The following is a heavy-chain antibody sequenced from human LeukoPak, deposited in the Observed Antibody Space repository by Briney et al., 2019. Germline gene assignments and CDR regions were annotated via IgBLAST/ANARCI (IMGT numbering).Heavy chain of an antibody. V-gene: IGHV4-34*01. CDR2: INHSGST. CDR3: ARGADYIWGSYRYKPAARPFDY. J-gene: IGHJ4*02. D-gene: IGHD3-16*02. Sequence: PSETLSLTCAVYGGSFSGYYWSWIRQPPGKGLEGIGEINHSGSTNYNPSLKSRVTISVDTSKNQFSLKLSSVTAADTAVYYCARGADYIWGSYRYKPAARPFDYWGQGTLVTVSS. CDR1: GGSFSGYY.